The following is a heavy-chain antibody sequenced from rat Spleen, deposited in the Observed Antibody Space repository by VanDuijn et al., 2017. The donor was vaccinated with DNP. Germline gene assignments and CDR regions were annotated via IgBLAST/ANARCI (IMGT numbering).Heavy chain of an antibody. Sequence: EVQLVESGGGFVQPGRSMKLSCAASGFPFSNYYMAWVRQAPTKGLEWVASITNTGGSTYYPDSVKGRFTISRDNAENTVYLQMNSLRSEDTATYYCAKDRPFAYWGQGTLVTVSS. CDR2: ITNTGGST. J-gene: IGHJ3*01. CDR1: GFPFSNYY. D-gene: IGHD1-5*01. V-gene: IGHV5-25*01. CDR3: AKDRPFAY.